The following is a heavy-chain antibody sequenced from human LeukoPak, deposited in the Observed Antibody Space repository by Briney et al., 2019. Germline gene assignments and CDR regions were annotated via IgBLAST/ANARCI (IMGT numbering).Heavy chain of an antibody. V-gene: IGHV1-8*01. CDR2: MNPNSGGT. CDR1: GYTFTSYD. CDR3: ARFIVGARYP. J-gene: IGHJ5*02. Sequence: ASVKVSCKASGYTFTSYDINWVRQATGQGLEWMGWMNPNSGGTGYAQKFQGRVTMTRDTSISTAYMELSSLRSEDTAVYYCARFIVGARYPWGQGTLVTVSS. D-gene: IGHD1-26*01.